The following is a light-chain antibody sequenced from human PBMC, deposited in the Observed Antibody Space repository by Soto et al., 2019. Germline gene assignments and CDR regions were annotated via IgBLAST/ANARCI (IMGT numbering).Light chain of an antibody. Sequence: QSALTQPASVSGSPGQSVTISCTGTSSDFGSYKFVSWYQHHPGKVPKVIIYETSKRPSGVSDRFSGSKSGNTASLTISGLQAEDEAGYYCFSFTSTNTHVFGSGTKLTVL. V-gene: IGLV2-23*01. CDR2: ETS. CDR3: FSFTSTNTHV. J-gene: IGLJ1*01. CDR1: SSDFGSYKF.